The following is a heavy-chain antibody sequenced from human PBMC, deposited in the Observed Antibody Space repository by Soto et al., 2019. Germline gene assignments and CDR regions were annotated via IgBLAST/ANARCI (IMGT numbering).Heavy chain of an antibody. Sequence: QVQLVQSGAEVKKPGSSVKVSCKASGGTFSSYTISWVRQAPGQGLEWMGRIITILGIAKYAQKFQGRVKITADKSTSTAYMELSSLRSEDTAVYYCARGPPDSDSDYWGQGTLVTVSS. J-gene: IGHJ4*02. V-gene: IGHV1-69*02. D-gene: IGHD3-10*01. CDR2: IITILGIA. CDR1: GGTFSSYT. CDR3: ARGPPDSDSDY.